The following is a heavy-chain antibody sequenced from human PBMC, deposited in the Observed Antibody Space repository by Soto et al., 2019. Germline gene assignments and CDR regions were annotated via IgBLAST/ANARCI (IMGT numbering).Heavy chain of an antibody. CDR3: EASLWSGYYTGIAGYFDY. V-gene: IGHV3-30-3*01. Sequence: PGGSLRLSCTASGCTFSSYAMHWVSQAPGKGLEWVAVISYDGSNKYYADSVKGRFTISRDNSKNTLYLQMNSLRAEDTAVYYCEASLWSGYYTGIAGYFDYWGQGTLVTVSS. CDR1: GCTFSSYA. J-gene: IGHJ4*02. D-gene: IGHD3-3*01. CDR2: ISYDGSNK.